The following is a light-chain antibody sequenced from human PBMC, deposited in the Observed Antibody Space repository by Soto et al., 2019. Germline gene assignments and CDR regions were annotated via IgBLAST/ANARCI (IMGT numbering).Light chain of an antibody. J-gene: IGLJ1*01. Sequence: QSVLTQPASASGSPGQSVTISCTGTRNDIGAYEFVSWYQHHPGKAPKLIIYEVVQRPSGVPDRFSGSKSGNTAFLTVSGLQAADEADYYCKSYAGSNTYVFGTGTKVTVL. CDR1: RNDIGAYEF. CDR2: EVV. V-gene: IGLV2-8*01. CDR3: KSYAGSNTYV.